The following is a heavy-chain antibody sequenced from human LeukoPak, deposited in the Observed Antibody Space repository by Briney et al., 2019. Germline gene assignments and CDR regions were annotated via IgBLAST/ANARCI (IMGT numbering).Heavy chain of an antibody. CDR3: ASLSIGPRPYYYYYMDV. CDR1: GGSISSYN. D-gene: IGHD2-21*01. V-gene: IGHV4-4*09. Sequence: SETLSLTCTVSGGSISSYNWGWIRQPPGKGLEWIGNIFTSGSTNYKPNYNPSVKSRVTISVDTSKNQFSLKLSSVTAADTAVYYCASLSIGPRPYYYYYMDVWGKGTTVTVSS. J-gene: IGHJ6*03. CDR2: IFTSGST.